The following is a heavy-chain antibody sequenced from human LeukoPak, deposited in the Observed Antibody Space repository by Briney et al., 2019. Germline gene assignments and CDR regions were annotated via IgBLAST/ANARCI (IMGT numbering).Heavy chain of an antibody. CDR2: KRQDGSEK. D-gene: IGHD2-2*01. V-gene: IGHV3-7*01. Sequence: GGSLRLSRAASGFTFSSYWMSWVRQAPGKGREGGANKRQDGSEKYYVDSVKGRFTISRDNAKNSLYLQMNSLRAEDTAVYYCARDRVPFVVPAATFDYWGQGTLVTVSS. CDR3: ARDRVPFVVPAATFDY. J-gene: IGHJ4*02. CDR1: GFTFSSYW.